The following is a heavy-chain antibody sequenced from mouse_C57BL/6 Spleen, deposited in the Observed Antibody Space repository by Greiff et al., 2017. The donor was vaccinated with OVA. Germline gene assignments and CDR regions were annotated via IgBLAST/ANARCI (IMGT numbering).Heavy chain of an antibody. D-gene: IGHD1-1*01. Sequence: EVQLQQSGPELVKPGASVKISCKASGYTFTDYYMNWVNQSHGKSLEWIGDINPNNGGTSYNQKFKGKATLTVDKSSSTAYMELRSLTSEDSAVYYCARGNYYGYFDYWGQGTTLTVSS. CDR2: INPNNGGT. J-gene: IGHJ2*01. CDR3: ARGNYYGYFDY. CDR1: GYTFTDYY. V-gene: IGHV1-26*01.